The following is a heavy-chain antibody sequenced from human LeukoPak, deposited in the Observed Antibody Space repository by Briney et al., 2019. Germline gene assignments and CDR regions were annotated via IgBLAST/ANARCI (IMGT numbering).Heavy chain of an antibody. J-gene: IGHJ6*04. CDR3: ARQLTHSGTDV. CDR1: GGSISSYY. Sequence: SETLSLTCTVSGGSISSYYWSWIRQPPGKGLEWIGSIHHSGSTYYNPSLKSRVTIPIDTSNNQFSLKLSSVTAADTAMYYCARQLTHSGTDVWGKGTTVTVSS. V-gene: IGHV4-39*01. CDR2: IHHSGST. D-gene: IGHD6-13*01.